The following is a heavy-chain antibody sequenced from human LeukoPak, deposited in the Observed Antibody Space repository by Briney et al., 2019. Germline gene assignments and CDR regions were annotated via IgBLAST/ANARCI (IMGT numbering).Heavy chain of an antibody. CDR1: GGSISSSSYY. Sequence: SETLSLTCTVSGGSISSSSYYWGWIRQPPGKGLEWIGSIYYSGSTYYNPSLKSRVTISVDTSKNQFSLKLSSVTAADTAVYYCASTTWDYGDFLFLDPWGQGTLVTVSS. D-gene: IGHD4-17*01. J-gene: IGHJ5*02. V-gene: IGHV4-39*07. CDR2: IYYSGST. CDR3: ASTTWDYGDFLFLDP.